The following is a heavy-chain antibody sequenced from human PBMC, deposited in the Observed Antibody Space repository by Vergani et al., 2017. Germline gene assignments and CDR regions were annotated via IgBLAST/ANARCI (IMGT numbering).Heavy chain of an antibody. J-gene: IGHJ3*02. CDR1: GGTFSSYT. V-gene: IGHV1-69*08. CDR2: IIPILGIA. CDR3: AREGSHSSGWYSDAFDI. D-gene: IGHD6-19*01. Sequence: QVLLVQSGAEVKKPGSSVKVSCKASGGTFSSYTISWVRQAPGQGLEWMGRIIPILGIANYAQKFQGRVTITADKSTSTAYMELSSLRSEDTAVYYCAREGSHSSGWYSDAFDIWGQGTMVTVSS.